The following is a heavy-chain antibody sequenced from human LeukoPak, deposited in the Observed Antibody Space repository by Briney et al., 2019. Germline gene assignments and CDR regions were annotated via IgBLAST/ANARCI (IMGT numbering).Heavy chain of an antibody. CDR2: IYYSGST. J-gene: IGHJ3*02. D-gene: IGHD6-19*01. CDR3: ARTRRLGAVAGRNAFDI. CDR1: SGSISSSSYY. V-gene: IGHV4-39*07. Sequence: SETLSLTCTVSSGSISSSSYYWGWIRQPPGKGLEWIVSIYYSGSTYYNPSLKSRVTISVDTSKNQFSLKLSSVTAADTAVYYCARTRRLGAVAGRNAFDIWGQGTMVTVSS.